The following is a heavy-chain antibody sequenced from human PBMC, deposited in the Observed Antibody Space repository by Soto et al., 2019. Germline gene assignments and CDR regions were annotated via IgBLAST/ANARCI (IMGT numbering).Heavy chain of an antibody. CDR1: GGTFSSYA. D-gene: IGHD4-4*01. V-gene: IGHV1-69*18. CDR2: IIPFIGTA. J-gene: IGHJ6*02. CDR3: ARVVMTTVPASYYYGMDV. Sequence: QVQLVQSGAEVKKPGSSVTVSCKASGGTFSSYAISWVRQAPGQGLEWMGRIIPFIGTANYAQKCQGRVTITADESTSTAYMELTSLRSEDTAVYDCARVVMTTVPASYYYGMDVWGQGTTVTVSS.